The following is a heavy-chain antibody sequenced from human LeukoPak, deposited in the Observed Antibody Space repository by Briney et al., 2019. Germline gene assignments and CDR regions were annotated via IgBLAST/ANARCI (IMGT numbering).Heavy chain of an antibody. CDR3: ARGDYGGNSAYYYYYMDV. D-gene: IGHD4-23*01. Sequence: PSETLSLTCTVSGGSISNYYWSWIRQPPGKGLEWIGYIYYSGSTDYNPSLKSRVTISVDTSKNQFSLKLSSVTAADTAVYYCARGDYGGNSAYYYYYMDVWGKGTTVTVSS. CDR2: IYYSGST. J-gene: IGHJ6*03. CDR1: GGSISNYY. V-gene: IGHV4-59*01.